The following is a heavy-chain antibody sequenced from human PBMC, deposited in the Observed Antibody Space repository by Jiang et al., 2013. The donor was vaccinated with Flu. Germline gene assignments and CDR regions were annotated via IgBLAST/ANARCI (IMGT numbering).Heavy chain of an antibody. D-gene: IGHD6-13*01. CDR1: GGSISSYY. CDR3: ARAVNDDIAAAGD. Sequence: LLKPSETLSLTCTVSGGSISSYYWSWIRQPPGKGLEWIGYIYYSGSTNYNPSLKSRVTISVDTSKNQFSLKLSSVTAADTAVYYCARAVNDDIAAAGDWGQGTLVTVSS. CDR2: IYYSGST. J-gene: IGHJ4*02. V-gene: IGHV4-59*01.